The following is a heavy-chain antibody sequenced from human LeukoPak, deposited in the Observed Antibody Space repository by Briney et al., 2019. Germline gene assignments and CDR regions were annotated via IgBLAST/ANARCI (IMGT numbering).Heavy chain of an antibody. CDR1: GFTFSSYG. Sequence: GGSLRLSCAASGFTFSSYGMHWVRQAPGQGLEWMGWINPNSGGTNYAQKFQGRVTMTRDTSISTAYMELSRLRSDDTAVYYCARGGSSPYLVPAVRLPDYWGQGTLVTVSS. V-gene: IGHV1-2*02. CDR3: ARGGSSPYLVPAVRLPDY. CDR2: INPNSGGT. D-gene: IGHD2-2*01. J-gene: IGHJ4*02.